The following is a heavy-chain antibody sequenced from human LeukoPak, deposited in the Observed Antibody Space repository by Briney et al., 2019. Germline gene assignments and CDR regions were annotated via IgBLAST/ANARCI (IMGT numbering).Heavy chain of an antibody. CDR1: GDSISNNY. D-gene: IGHD3-22*01. Sequence: SETLSLTCTVSGDSISNNYWSWIRQPPGKGLEWIAYIYYNGGTNYSTSLKSRVTILVDTSKNQFSLNVRSVTSADTAVYYCARGSGPHDGSGYSFDHWGQGTLVTVSS. V-gene: IGHV4-59*01. CDR2: IYYNGGT. CDR3: ARGSGPHDGSGYSFDH. J-gene: IGHJ4*02.